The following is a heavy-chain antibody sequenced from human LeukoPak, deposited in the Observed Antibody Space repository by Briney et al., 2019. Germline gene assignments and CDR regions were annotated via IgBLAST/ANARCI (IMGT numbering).Heavy chain of an antibody. J-gene: IGHJ6*02. V-gene: IGHV3-33*01. CDR3: ARGQPPSYYDMDV. CDR1: GFTFSSYG. Sequence: GGSLRLSCAASGFTFSSYGMHWVRQAPGKGLEWGAVIWSDGSSKHYADSEKGRFTISRDNSKNTLYLQMSSLRAEDTALYYCARGQPPSYYDMDVWGQGTTVTVSS. D-gene: IGHD6-13*01. CDR2: IWSDGSSK.